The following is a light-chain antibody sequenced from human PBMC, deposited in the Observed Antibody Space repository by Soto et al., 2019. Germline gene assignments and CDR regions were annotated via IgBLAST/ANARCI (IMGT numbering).Light chain of an antibody. J-gene: IGKJ4*01. Sequence: DIQMTQSPSTLSASVGDRVTITCRASQSISSWLAWYQQKPGKAPKLLIYDASSLESGVTSRFSGRGSGTKFTLTISSLQPKDFATSFGEQYNSYSLSVGGGTKVE. CDR3: EQYNSYSLS. CDR2: DAS. CDR1: QSISSW. V-gene: IGKV1-5*01.